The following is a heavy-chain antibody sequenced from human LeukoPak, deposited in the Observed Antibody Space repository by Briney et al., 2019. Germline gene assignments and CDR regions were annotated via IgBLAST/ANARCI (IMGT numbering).Heavy chain of an antibody. CDR1: GGSISSYY. V-gene: IGHV4-59*12. CDR3: AREKSSSLDIAIDY. CDR2: IYYSGST. Sequence: SETLSLTCTVSGGSISSYYWSWIRQPPGKGLEWIGYIYYSGSTYYNPSLKSRVTISVDTSKNQFSLKLSSVTAADTAVYYCAREKSSSLDIAIDYWGQGTLVTVSS. J-gene: IGHJ4*02. D-gene: IGHD6-13*01.